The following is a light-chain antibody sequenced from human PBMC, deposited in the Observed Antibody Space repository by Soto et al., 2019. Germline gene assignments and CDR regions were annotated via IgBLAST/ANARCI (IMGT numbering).Light chain of an antibody. J-gene: IGLJ1*01. CDR2: ENN. V-gene: IGLV1-51*02. CDR3: GTWDSSLSAGRYV. CDR1: SSNIGNNY. Sequence: QSVLTQPPSVSAAPGQKVTISCSGSSSNIGNNYVSWYQQLPGTAPKLLIYENNKRPSGIPDRFSGSKSGTSATLGITGLQTGDEADYYCGTWDSSLSAGRYVFGTGTKLTVL.